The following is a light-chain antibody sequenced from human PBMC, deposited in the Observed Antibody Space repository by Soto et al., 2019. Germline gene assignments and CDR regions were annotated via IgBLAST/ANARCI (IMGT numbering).Light chain of an antibody. J-gene: IGKJ2*01. CDR3: QQRSNWSYT. Sequence: EIVLTQSPATLSLSPGERATLSCRASQSVSSYLAWYQQKPGQAPRLLIYDASNRATGIPARFSGSGSGTYFTLTISSLEPEEFAVYYCQQRSNWSYTFGPGTKLEIK. V-gene: IGKV3-11*01. CDR2: DAS. CDR1: QSVSSY.